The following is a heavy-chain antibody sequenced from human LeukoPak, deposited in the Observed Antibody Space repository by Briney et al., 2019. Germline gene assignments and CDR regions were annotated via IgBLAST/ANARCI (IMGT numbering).Heavy chain of an antibody. J-gene: IGHJ6*02. CDR3: ARDPYSSTWSYGMDV. Sequence: GGSLRLSCAASGFTFSSYWISWVRQASGKGLEWVANIKQDGSGEVYVDSVKGRFPISRDNAKNSLFMQLNTLRAEDTAVYYCARDPYSSTWSYGMDVWGQGTTVTVPS. CDR2: IKQDGSGE. CDR1: GFTFSSYW. D-gene: IGHD6-6*01. V-gene: IGHV3-7*05.